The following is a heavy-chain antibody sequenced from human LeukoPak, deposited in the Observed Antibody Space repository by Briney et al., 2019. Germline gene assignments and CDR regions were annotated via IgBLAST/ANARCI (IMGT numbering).Heavy chain of an antibody. Sequence: HSGGSLRLSCAASGFTVSSNYMSWVRQAPGKGLEWVSVIYSGGSTYYADSVKGRFTISRDNSKNTLYLQMNSLRAEDTAVYYCARGPYSSSSKYYYYGMDVWGQGTTVTVSS. J-gene: IGHJ6*02. CDR3: ARGPYSSSSKYYYYGMDV. CDR1: GFTVSSNY. V-gene: IGHV3-53*01. D-gene: IGHD6-6*01. CDR2: IYSGGST.